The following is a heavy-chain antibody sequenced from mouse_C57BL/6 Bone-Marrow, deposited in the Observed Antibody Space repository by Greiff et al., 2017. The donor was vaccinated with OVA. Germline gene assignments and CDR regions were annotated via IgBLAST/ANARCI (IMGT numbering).Heavy chain of an antibody. J-gene: IGHJ2*01. CDR1: GYTFTDYY. D-gene: IGHD3-1*01. V-gene: IGHV1-18*01. Sequence: EVQLQQPGPELVKPGASVKISCKASGYTFTDYYMDWVKQSHGQSLEWIGDINPNNGGTIYNQKFKSKATLTVDKSSSTAYLERRSLTSEDTAVYYCAGLRGYFDYWGQGTTLTVSS. CDR2: INPNNGGT. CDR3: AGLRGYFDY.